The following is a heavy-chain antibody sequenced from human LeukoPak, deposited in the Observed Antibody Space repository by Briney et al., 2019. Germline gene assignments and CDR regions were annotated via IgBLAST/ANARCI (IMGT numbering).Heavy chain of an antibody. J-gene: IGHJ4*02. CDR3: ARDWDY. CDR1: GGSISSSSYY. CDR2: ISTSGST. Sequence: SETLSLTCTVSGGSISSSSYYWGWIRQPPGKGLEWIGSISTSGSTKYNSSLKSRVTMSVDTSKNQFSLKLSSVTAADTAVYYCARDWDYWGQGTLVTVSS. V-gene: IGHV4-39*07.